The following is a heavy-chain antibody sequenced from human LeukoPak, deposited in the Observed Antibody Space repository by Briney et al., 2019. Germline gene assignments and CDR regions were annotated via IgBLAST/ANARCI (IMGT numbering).Heavy chain of an antibody. D-gene: IGHD3-10*01. V-gene: IGHV1-8*01. CDR3: ARARRFGELLYG. Sequence: ASVKVSCKASGYTFTSYDINWVRQATGQGLEWMGWMNPDSGNTGYAQKFQGRVTMTRNTSISTAYMELSSLTSEDTADYYCARARRFGELLYGWGQGTLVTVSS. CDR2: MNPDSGNT. CDR1: GYTFTSYD. J-gene: IGHJ4*02.